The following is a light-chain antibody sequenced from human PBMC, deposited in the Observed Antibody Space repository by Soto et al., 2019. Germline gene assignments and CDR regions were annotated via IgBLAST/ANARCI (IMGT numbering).Light chain of an antibody. CDR3: QQRSEWPPWT. V-gene: IGKV3-11*01. CDR1: QSISSY. CDR2: DAS. Sequence: EIVLTQSPATLSLSPGEGATLSCRASQSISSYLAWYQQKPGQAPRLLIYDASSRATGIPARFSGSGSGTDFTLTIGSLEPEDFAVYYCQQRSEWPPWTFGQGTKVEIK. J-gene: IGKJ1*01.